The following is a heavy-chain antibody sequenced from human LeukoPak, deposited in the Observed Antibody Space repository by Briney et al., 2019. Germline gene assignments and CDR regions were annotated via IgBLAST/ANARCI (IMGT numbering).Heavy chain of an antibody. Sequence: ASVKVSCKASGYTFTSNYIHWVRQAPGQGLEWMGMIYPRDGSTSYAQKFQGRVTVTRDTSTSTVYMELSSLRSEDTAVYYCARDVLVNYGGNVGYWGQGTLVTVSS. V-gene: IGHV1-46*01. CDR3: ARDVLVNYGGNVGY. J-gene: IGHJ4*02. CDR1: GYTFTSNY. D-gene: IGHD4-23*01. CDR2: IYPRDGST.